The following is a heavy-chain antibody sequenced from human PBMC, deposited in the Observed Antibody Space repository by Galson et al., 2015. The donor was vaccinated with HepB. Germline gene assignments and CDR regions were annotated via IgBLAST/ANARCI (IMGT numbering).Heavy chain of an antibody. D-gene: IGHD2-15*01. J-gene: IGHJ5*02. Sequence: SGYTFSSYSITWVRQAPGQGLEWMGWISAYNRKTDYARQLQGRLTMTTDTSTSTAYMELRSLRSDDTAVYYCARGALVAVVGGTQNNWFGPWGQGTLVTVSS. V-gene: IGHV1-18*01. CDR1: GYTFSSYS. CDR2: ISAYNRKT. CDR3: ARGALVAVVGGTQNNWFGP.